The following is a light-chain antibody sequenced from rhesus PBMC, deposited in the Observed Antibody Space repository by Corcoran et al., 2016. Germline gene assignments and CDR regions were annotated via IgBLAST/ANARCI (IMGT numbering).Light chain of an antibody. CDR1: QGISNG. CDR2: GAS. J-gene: IGKJ2*01. CDR3: QQYSSYPHS. V-gene: IGKV1-33*01. Sequence: DIHMTQSPSSLSASVGDIVTITCRASQGISNGLAWYQQRPGKTPKLLIFGASYLQTGVPSRVRGSGAGTDFTLTISGLQPEDFAVYYWQQYSSYPHSVGQGTKVDI.